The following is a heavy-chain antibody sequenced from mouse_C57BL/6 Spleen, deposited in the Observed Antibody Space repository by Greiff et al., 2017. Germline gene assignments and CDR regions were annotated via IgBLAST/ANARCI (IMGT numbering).Heavy chain of an antibody. CDR2: IFAGSGST. J-gene: IGHJ2*01. Sequence: QVQLQQSGPELVKPGASVKMSCKASGYTFTDYYINWVKQRPGQGLEWIGWIFAGSGSTYYNEKFKGKATLTVDKSSSTAYMLLSSLTSEDSAVYFCATSSITTLVDYVDYWGQGTTLTVSS. V-gene: IGHV1-75*01. CDR1: GYTFTDYY. D-gene: IGHD1-1*01. CDR3: ATSSITTLVDYVDY.